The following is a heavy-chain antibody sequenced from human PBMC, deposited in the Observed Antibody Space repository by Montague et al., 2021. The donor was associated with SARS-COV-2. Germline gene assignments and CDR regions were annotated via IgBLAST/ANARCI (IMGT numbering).Heavy chain of an antibody. CDR1: GGSFSSCYCY. D-gene: IGHD4-17*01. CDR3: ASVYTVTYCFDY. V-gene: IGHV4-61*10. Sequence: SETLSLTCAVYGGSFSSCYCYWIWIRQPAGQELDGHRIFGRGRNTNYNLSHQSRITISVATSKNQFSLNLISVTAADTAVYDCASVYTVTYCFDYWGRGTLVTVSS. CDR2: FGRGRNT. J-gene: IGHJ4*02.